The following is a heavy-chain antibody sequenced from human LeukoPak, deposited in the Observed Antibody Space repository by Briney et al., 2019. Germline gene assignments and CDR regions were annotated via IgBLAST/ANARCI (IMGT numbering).Heavy chain of an antibody. CDR1: GVSYSSYS. CDR3: ARIHDHFLWGSSYSDH. CDR2: ISYSGGT. D-gene: IGHD2-21*01. V-gene: IGHV4-59*01. Sequence: SETLRLTCAASGVSYSSYSWHRVRQPPGKGLEWIGYISYSGGTNYNPSLKSRVMISIDTSQKQFSLQLMFVTAADTAVYYCARIHDHFLWGSSYSDHWGQGTLVTVSS. J-gene: IGHJ4*02.